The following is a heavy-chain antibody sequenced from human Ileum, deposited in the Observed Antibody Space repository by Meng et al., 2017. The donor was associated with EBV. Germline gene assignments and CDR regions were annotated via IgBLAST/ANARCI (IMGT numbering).Heavy chain of an antibody. J-gene: IGHJ4*02. CDR2: INPNSGGT. D-gene: IGHD6-13*01. CDR3: ARDWEGSWAVFDY. Sequence: QLVKSGAEGKQPWHYWTVSVKAHGYTLTGYDMTWGRQAPGQGLAWMGWINPNSGGTNYAQKFQGWVTMTRDTSISTAYMELSRLRSDDTAVYYCARDWEGSWAVFDYWGQGTLVTVSS. CDR1: GYTLTGYD. V-gene: IGHV1-2*04.